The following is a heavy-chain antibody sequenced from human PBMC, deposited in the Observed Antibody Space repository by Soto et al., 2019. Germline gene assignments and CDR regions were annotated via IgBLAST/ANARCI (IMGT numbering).Heavy chain of an antibody. CDR2: IDPGDSNT. V-gene: IGHV5-51*01. CDR1: GYTFSSYL. D-gene: IGHD3-22*01. Sequence: GESLKIYFKGSGYTFSSYLIVWVRQMPGKGLEWVGIIDPGDSNTRYSPSFQGQVTISADKSIKTAYLQWSSLRPSDTAMYYCARLYYYDSSGYYPLDYWGQGTLVTVSS. CDR3: ARLYYYDSSGYYPLDY. J-gene: IGHJ4*02.